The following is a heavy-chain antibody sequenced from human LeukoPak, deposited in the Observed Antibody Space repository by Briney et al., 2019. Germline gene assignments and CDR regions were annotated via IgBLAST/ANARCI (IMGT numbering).Heavy chain of an antibody. V-gene: IGHV3-23*01. D-gene: IGHD2-2*02. CDR1: GFSFCDYY. Sequence: PGGSLRLSCAASGFSFCDYYMHWVRQAPGKGLEWVSSISFDSGDETLYADSVKGRFTISRDNSKNTLYLQMNSLRAEDTAVYYCAKHHCSSTSCYRVFDFWSQGTLVTVSS. CDR2: ISFDSGDET. CDR3: AKHHCSSTSCYRVFDF. J-gene: IGHJ4*02.